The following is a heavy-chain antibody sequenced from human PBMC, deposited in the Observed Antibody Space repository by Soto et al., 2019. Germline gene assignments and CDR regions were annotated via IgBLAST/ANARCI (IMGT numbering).Heavy chain of an antibody. CDR3: ARGRQWLVQGFDP. J-gene: IGHJ5*02. CDR2: TNPNSGTT. D-gene: IGHD6-19*01. CDR1: GGTFSSYG. Sequence: ASVKVSCKASGGTFSSYGISWVRQAPGQGLEWMGWTNPNSGTTGYAQKFQGRVTMTRNDSISTAYMELSSLRSEDTAVYYCARGRQWLVQGFDPWGQGTLVTVSS. V-gene: IGHV1-8*02.